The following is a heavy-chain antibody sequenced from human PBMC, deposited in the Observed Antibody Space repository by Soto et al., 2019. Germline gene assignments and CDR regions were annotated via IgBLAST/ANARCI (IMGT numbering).Heavy chain of an antibody. CDR2: ISGSGGST. CDR3: AKDRLVVAGTLEFDY. D-gene: IGHD6-19*01. V-gene: IGHV3-23*01. Sequence: GGSLRLSCAASGFTFSRYAMSWVRQAPGKGLEWVSAISGSGGSTYYADSVKGRFTISRDNSKNTLYLQMNSLRAEDTAVYYCAKDRLVVAGTLEFDYWGQGTLVTVSS. J-gene: IGHJ4*02. CDR1: GFTFSRYA.